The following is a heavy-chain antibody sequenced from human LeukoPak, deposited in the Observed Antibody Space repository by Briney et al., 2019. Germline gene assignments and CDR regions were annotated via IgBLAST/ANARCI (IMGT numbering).Heavy chain of an antibody. CDR2: IRHDGNAK. J-gene: IGHJ5*02. CDR3: AKGHDTSTWYGNWLDP. CDR1: GFAFSDFW. V-gene: IGHV3-7*01. Sequence: PGGSLRLSCAASGFAFSDFWMSWVRQAPGKGLEWVANIRHDGNAKNYVPSVRGRFTISRDNAKNSLYLQMNSLTVEDTAVYYCAKGHDTSTWYGNWLDPWGQGTLVTVSS. D-gene: IGHD2-2*01.